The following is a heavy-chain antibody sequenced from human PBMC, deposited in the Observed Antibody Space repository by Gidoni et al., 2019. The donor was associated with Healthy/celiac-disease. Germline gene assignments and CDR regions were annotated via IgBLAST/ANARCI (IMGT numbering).Heavy chain of an antibody. V-gene: IGHV1-69*02. CDR2: IIPILGIA. Sequence: QVQLVQSGAEVKKPGSSVKVSCKASGGTFSRYTISWVRQAPGQGLEWMGRIIPILGIANYEQKYQGRVTITADKSTSTAYMELSSLRSEDTAVYYCASATICGVVIHRGGFDYWGQGTLVTVSS. J-gene: IGHJ4*02. CDR3: ASATICGVVIHRGGFDY. CDR1: GGTFSRYT. D-gene: IGHD3-3*01.